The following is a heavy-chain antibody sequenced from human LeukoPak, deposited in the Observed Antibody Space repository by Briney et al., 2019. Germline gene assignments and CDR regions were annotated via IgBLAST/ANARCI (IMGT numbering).Heavy chain of an antibody. V-gene: IGHV3-48*03. CDR2: ITSDSTI. D-gene: IGHD4-11*01. J-gene: IGHJ4*02. CDR1: GFTFSNYE. CDR3: AREDSDYSNYDF. Sequence: GGSLRLSCAASGFTFSNYEMNWVRQAPGKGLEWVSSITSDSTIYYADSVKGRFTVSRDNAKNSLYLQMNDLRAEDTAVYYCAREDSDYSNYDFWGQGTLVTVSS.